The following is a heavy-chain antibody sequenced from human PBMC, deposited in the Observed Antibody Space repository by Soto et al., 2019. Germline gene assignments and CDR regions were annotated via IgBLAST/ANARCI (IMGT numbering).Heavy chain of an antibody. D-gene: IGHD2-8*01. V-gene: IGHV3-48*03. Sequence: GGSLRLSCAASGFTFSSYHMDWVRQAPGKGLEWVSYISSASSAIYYADSVKGRFTISRDNAKNSLFLQMNSLRAEDTAVYYCARDLMGYAMDVWGQGTTVTVSS. J-gene: IGHJ6*02. CDR1: GFTFSSYH. CDR2: ISSASSAI. CDR3: ARDLMGYAMDV.